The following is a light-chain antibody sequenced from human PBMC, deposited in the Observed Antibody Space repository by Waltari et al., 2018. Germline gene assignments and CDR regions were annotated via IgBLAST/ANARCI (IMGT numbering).Light chain of an antibody. CDR3: QQYVSSPGT. V-gene: IGKV3-20*01. J-gene: IGKJ1*01. CDR1: QSLSGSY. Sequence: EIVLTQSPGTLSLSPGDRATLSCRASQSLSGSYLAWYQQKPGQTPRLLIYGASSRATGIPDRFSGSGSGTDFTLTISRLEPEDFAVYYCQQYVSSPGTFGQGTKVEIK. CDR2: GAS.